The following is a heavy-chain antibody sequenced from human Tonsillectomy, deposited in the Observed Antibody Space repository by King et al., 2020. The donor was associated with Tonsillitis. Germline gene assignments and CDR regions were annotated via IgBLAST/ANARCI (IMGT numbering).Heavy chain of an antibody. V-gene: IGHV3-23*03. D-gene: IGHD2-15*01. CDR2: IYSGGNNL. CDR1: GFTFSSYA. Sequence: VQLVESGGGLVQPGGSLRLSCAASGFTFSSYAMTWVRQAPGRGLEWVSVIYSGGNNLYYADSVKGRFTISRDNSKNMLYLHMNSLRAEDSAIYHCARDYRYCGGGRCYSDGMDVWGQGTTVTVSS. CDR3: ARDYRYCGGGRCYSDGMDV. J-gene: IGHJ6*02.